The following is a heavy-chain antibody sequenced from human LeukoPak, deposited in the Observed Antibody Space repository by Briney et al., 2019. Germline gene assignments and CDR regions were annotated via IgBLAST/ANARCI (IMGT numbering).Heavy chain of an antibody. D-gene: IGHD3-3*01. V-gene: IGHV1-2*02. CDR3: ARYDGDFWSGRYNWFDP. J-gene: IGHJ5*02. CDR2: INPNSGGT. Sequence: ASVKVSCKASGYTFTGYNMHWVRQAPGQGHEWMGWINPNSGGTNYAQKFQGRVTMTRDTSISTAYMELSRLRSDDTAVYYCARYDGDFWSGRYNWFDPWGQGTLVTVSS. CDR1: GYTFTGYN.